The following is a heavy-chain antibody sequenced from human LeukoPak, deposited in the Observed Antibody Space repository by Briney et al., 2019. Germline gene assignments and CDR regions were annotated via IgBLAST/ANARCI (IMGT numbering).Heavy chain of an antibody. CDR3: ARSAITVDY. D-gene: IGHD3-3*01. CDR1: GGSISNYY. CDR2: IYYSGSA. Sequence: PSETLSLTCTVSGGSISNYYWSWIRQPPGKGLEWIGYIYYSGSAYYNPSLKSRVSISIDTSKNQFSLKLSSVTAADTAMYYCARSAITVDYWGQGTLVTVSS. J-gene: IGHJ4*02. V-gene: IGHV4-30-4*08.